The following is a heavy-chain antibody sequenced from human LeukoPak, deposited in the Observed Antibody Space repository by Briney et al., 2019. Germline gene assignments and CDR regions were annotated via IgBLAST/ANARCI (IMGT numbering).Heavy chain of an antibody. V-gene: IGHV3-7*01. D-gene: IGHD6-19*01. CDR2: IKQDGSEK. J-gene: IGHJ4*02. CDR3: ASLAVAGTQRVDY. CDR1: GFTFSSYW. Sequence: PGGSLRLSCAASGFTFSSYWMSWVRQAPGKGLEWVANIKQDGSEKYYVDSVKGRFTISRDNAKNSLYLQMNSLRAEDTAVYYCASLAVAGTQRVDYWGQGTLVTVSS.